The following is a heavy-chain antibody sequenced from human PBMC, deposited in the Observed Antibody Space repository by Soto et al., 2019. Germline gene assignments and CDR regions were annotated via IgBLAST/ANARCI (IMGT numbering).Heavy chain of an antibody. CDR1: GGSISSGNYY. CDR3: MLGSGWKDFDY. J-gene: IGHJ4*02. D-gene: IGHD3-22*01. Sequence: SETLSLTCTVSGGSISSGNYYWSWIRQHPGKGLEWIGNIYYSGSTYYNPSLKSRVTISVDTSKNQFSLKLSSVTAADTAVYYCMLGSGWKDFDYWGQGTLVTVSS. CDR2: IYYSGST. V-gene: IGHV4-39*01.